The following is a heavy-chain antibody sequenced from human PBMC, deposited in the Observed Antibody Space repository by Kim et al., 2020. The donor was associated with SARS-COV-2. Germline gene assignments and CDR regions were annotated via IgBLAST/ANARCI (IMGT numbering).Heavy chain of an antibody. CDR1: GFTVSSTY. J-gene: IGHJ6*01. D-gene: IGHD3-10*01. V-gene: IGHV3-53*01. Sequence: GGSLRLSCAASGFTVSSTYMSWVRQPPGKGLEWLSVINSGGGTDYADSVKGRFTISRDTSKNTLYLQMNNVRAEDTAVYNCARAQTMVKSSNYCYVMDV. CDR2: INSGGGT. CDR3: ARAQTMVKSSNYCYVMDV.